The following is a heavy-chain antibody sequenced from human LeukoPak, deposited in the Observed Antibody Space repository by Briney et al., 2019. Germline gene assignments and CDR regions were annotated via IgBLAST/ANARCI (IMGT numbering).Heavy chain of an antibody. D-gene: IGHD3-9*01. CDR2: ISGSGGST. V-gene: IGHV3-23*01. J-gene: IGHJ4*02. CDR1: GFTFSSYA. Sequence: PGGSLRLSCAASGFTFSSYAMSWVRQAPGNGLEWVSAISGSGGSTYYADSVKGRFTISRDNSKNTLYLQMNSLRAEDTAVYYCAKPLRYFDWLSAGLLTTQEDYWGQGTLVTVSS. CDR3: AKPLRYFDWLSAGLLTTQEDY.